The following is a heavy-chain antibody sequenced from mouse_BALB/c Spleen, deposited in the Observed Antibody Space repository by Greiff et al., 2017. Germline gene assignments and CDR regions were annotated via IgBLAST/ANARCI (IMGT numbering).Heavy chain of an antibody. Sequence: DVMLVESGGGLVQPGGSRKLSCAASGFTFSSFGMHWVRQAPEKGLEWVAYISSGSSTIYYADTVKGRFTISRDNPKNTLFLQMTSLRSEDTAMYYCARRYYGSSYWYFDVWGAGTTVTVSS. V-gene: IGHV5-17*02. J-gene: IGHJ1*01. CDR1: GFTFSSFG. CDR3: ARRYYGSSYWYFDV. CDR2: ISSGSSTI. D-gene: IGHD1-1*01.